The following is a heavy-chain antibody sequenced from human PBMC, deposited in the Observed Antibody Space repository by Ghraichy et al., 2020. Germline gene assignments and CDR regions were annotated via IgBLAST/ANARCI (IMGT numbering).Heavy chain of an antibody. CDR1: GFTFSSYA. CDR3: AKNGVPTRRAYYDYRGSEFDY. Sequence: GGSLRLSCAASGFTFSSYAMSWVRQAPGKGLEWVSAISGSGGSTYYADSVKGRFTISRDNSKNTLYLQMNSLRAEDTAVYYCAKNGVPTRRAYYDYRGSEFDYWGQGTLVTVSS. CDR2: ISGSGGST. J-gene: IGHJ4*02. D-gene: IGHD3-22*01. V-gene: IGHV3-23*01.